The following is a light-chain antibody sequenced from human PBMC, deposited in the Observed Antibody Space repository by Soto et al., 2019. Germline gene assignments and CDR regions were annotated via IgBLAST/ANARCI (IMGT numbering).Light chain of an antibody. CDR1: SSDVGGYNY. V-gene: IGLV2-11*01. CDR2: DVS. CDR3: CSYAGSYTFYV. J-gene: IGLJ1*01. Sequence: QSALTQPRSVSGSPGQSVTISCTGTSSDVGGYNYVSWYQQHPGKAPKLMIYDVSKRPSGVPDRCSGSKSGDRASLTISGVHADDEADYYCCSYAGSYTFYVFGAGTKLTVL.